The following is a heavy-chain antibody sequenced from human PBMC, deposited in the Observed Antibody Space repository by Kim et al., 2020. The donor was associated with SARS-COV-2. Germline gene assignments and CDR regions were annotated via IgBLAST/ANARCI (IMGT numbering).Heavy chain of an antibody. D-gene: IGHD3-10*01. CDR2: ISTDSSTK. CDR1: GFTFSSYS. Sequence: GGSLRLSCAASGFTFSSYSMNWVRQAPGKGLEWVAYISTDSSTKYYADSVKGRFTISRDNAKNSLYLQMNSLRDEDTAVYYCASTYYYGSGGYNSYYYG. J-gene: IGHJ6*01. V-gene: IGHV3-48*02. CDR3: ASTYYYGSGGYNSYYYG.